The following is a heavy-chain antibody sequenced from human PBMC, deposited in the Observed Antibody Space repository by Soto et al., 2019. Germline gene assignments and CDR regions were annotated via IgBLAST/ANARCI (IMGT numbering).Heavy chain of an antibody. J-gene: IGHJ6*02. CDR3: AIRKSSGYYYGMDV. CDR1: GYTFTGYY. CDR2: INPNSGGT. D-gene: IGHD3-22*01. Sequence: QVQLVQSGAEVKKPGASVKVSCKASGYTFTGYYMHWVRQAPGQGLEWMGWINPNSGGTNYAQKFQGWVTMTRDTSISTAYMELSRLRSDDTAMYYCAIRKSSGYYYGMDVWGQGTTVTVSS. V-gene: IGHV1-2*04.